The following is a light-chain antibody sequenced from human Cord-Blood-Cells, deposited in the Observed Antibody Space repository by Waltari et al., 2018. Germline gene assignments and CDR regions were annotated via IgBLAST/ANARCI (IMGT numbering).Light chain of an antibody. J-gene: IGLJ1*01. CDR1: SSDVGGYNY. V-gene: IGLV2-14*01. CDR2: DVS. CDR3: SSYTSSSTLGV. Sequence: QSALTQPPSASGSPGQSITISCTVTSSDVGGYNYVSWYQQHPGKAPKHMIYDVSNRPSGGSNRFSGSKSGNTASLTISGLQAEDEADYYCSSYTSSSTLGVFGTGTKVTVL.